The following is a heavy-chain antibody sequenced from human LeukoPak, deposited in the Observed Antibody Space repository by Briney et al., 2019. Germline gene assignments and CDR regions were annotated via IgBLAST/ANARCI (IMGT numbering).Heavy chain of an antibody. CDR1: GFTFSSYS. Sequence: GGSLRLSCAASGFTFSSYSMNWVRQAPGKGLEWVSSISSSSSYIYYADSVKGRFTISRDNAKNSLHLQMNSLRAEDTAVYYCARDEVVTAAPDYWGQGTLVTVSS. V-gene: IGHV3-21*01. J-gene: IGHJ4*02. CDR2: ISSSSSYI. CDR3: ARDEVVTAAPDY. D-gene: IGHD2-21*02.